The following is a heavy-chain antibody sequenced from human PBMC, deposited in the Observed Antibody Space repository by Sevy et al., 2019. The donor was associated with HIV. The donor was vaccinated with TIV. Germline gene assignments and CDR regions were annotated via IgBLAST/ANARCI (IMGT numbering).Heavy chain of an antibody. CDR2: IHADGSS. J-gene: IGHJ6*02. V-gene: IGHV3-53*01. CDR1: GFNVNDNY. CDR3: ARERRFCGNECYLYYYYGMDV. D-gene: IGHD3-16*02. Sequence: GSLRLSCAASGFNVNDNYMTWVRQAPGKGLEWVSIIHADGSSYYADSVKGRFTMSRDDSKNIVNLQMNSLRADDTAVYYCARERRFCGNECYLYYYYGMDVWGQGTAVTVSS.